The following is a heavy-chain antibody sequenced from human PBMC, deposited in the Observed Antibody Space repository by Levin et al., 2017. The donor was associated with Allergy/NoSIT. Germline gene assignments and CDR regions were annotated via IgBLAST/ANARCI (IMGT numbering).Heavy chain of an antibody. CDR3: AKDRDGYNYFDY. CDR2: ISYDGSNK. CDR1: GFTFSSYG. D-gene: IGHD5-24*01. V-gene: IGHV3-30*18. J-gene: IGHJ4*02. Sequence: LSLTCAASGFTFSSYGMHWVRQAPGKGLEWVAVISYDGSNKYYADSVKGRFTISRDNSKNTLYLQMNSLSAEDTAVYYCAKDRDGYNYFDYWGQGTLVTVSS.